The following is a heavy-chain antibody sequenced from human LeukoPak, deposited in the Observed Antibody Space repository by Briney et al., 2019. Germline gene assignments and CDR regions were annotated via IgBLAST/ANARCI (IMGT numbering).Heavy chain of an antibody. CDR3: VKSDRPDYADFALGS. D-gene: IGHD4-17*01. V-gene: IGHV3-64D*06. J-gene: IGHJ5*02. CDR1: GFTFSTHA. CDR2: ISSNGGST. Sequence: GGSLRLSCSASGFTFSTHAMYWVRQAPGKGLEYVSGISSNGGSTNYADSVKGRFTISRDNSKNTLYPQMSSLRAEDTAVYYCVKSDRPDYADFALGSWGQGTLVTVSS.